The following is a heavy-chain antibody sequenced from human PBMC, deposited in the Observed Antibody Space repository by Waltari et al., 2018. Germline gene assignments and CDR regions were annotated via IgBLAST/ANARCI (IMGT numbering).Heavy chain of an antibody. J-gene: IGHJ6*02. CDR2: IYSTGYT. V-gene: IGHV4-4*07. CDR3: VRLEDCSGPGGNCYSGDSFALDV. Sequence: QVHLRESGPGLVKPSETLFLTCNVSSDSFQTSYWAWIRQSAGMRLEWIGRIYSTGYTRYNPSLESRVTISIDTSQNQISLRLTSVTVADTAVYYCVRLEDCSGPGGNCYSGDSFALDVWGQGTTVTVSS. D-gene: IGHD2-15*01. CDR1: SDSFQTSY.